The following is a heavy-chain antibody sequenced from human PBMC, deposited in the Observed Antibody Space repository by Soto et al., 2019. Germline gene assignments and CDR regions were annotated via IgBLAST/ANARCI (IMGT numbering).Heavy chain of an antibody. CDR3: ARGRAYSNYYYYGMDV. D-gene: IGHD2-21*01. CDR1: GGSFSGYY. Sequence: SETLSLTCAVYGGSFSGYYWSWIRQPPGKGLEWIGEINHSGSTNYNLSLKSRVTISVDTSKNQFSLKLSSVTAADTAVYYCARGRAYSNYYYYGMDVWGQGTTVTVSS. J-gene: IGHJ6*02. V-gene: IGHV4-34*01. CDR2: INHSGST.